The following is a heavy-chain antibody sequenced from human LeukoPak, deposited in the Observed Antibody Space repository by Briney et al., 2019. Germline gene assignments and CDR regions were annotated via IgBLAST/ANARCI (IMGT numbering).Heavy chain of an antibody. Sequence: GGSLRLSCAASGFTFSSYAMHWVRQAPGKGLEYVSAISSNGGSTYYANSVKGRFTISRDNSKNTLYLQMGSLRAEDMAVFYCARSPSNYYYYGMDVWGQGTTVTVSS. J-gene: IGHJ6*02. CDR1: GFTFSSYA. CDR3: ARSPSNYYYYGMDV. V-gene: IGHV3-64*01. CDR2: ISSNGGST.